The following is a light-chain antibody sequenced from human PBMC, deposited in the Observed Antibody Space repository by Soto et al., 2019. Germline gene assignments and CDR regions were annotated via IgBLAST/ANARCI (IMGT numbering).Light chain of an antibody. V-gene: IGKV3-11*01. CDR2: DAS. CDR3: QQRSNWTRT. Sequence: EIVFTQSPGTLSLSPGERATLSCRASQSVSSYLAWYQQKPGQAPRLLIYDASNRETGIPARFSGSGSGTEFTLTISSLEPEDFAVYYCQQRSNWTRTFGQGTKVDIK. CDR1: QSVSSY. J-gene: IGKJ1*01.